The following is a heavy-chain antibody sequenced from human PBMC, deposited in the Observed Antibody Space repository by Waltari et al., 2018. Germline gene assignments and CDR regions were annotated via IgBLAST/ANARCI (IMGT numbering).Heavy chain of an antibody. CDR2: IYYSGST. J-gene: IGHJ4*02. V-gene: IGHV4-39*07. D-gene: IGHD3-9*01. CDR1: GGSISSSSYY. CDR3: AREVEYYDILTGYYKFYFDY. Sequence: QLQLQESGPGLVKPSETLSLTCTVSGGSISSSSYYWGWIRQPPGKGLEWIGSIYYSGSTYYNPSLKSRVTISVDTSKNQFSLKRSSVTAADTAVYYCAREVEYYDILTGYYKFYFDYWGQGTLVTVSS.